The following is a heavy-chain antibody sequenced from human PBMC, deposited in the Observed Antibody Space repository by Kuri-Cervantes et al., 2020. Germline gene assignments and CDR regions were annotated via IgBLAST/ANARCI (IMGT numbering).Heavy chain of an antibody. V-gene: IGHV5-51*01. Sequence: GESLKISCKGSGYSFTSYWIGWVRQMPGKGLEWMGIIYPGDSDTRYNPSFQGQATISADKSISTAYLQWSSLKASDTAIYYCARFASSGWPEYYYFHMDVWGEGTTVTVSS. CDR1: GYSFTSYW. D-gene: IGHD6-19*01. J-gene: IGHJ6*03. CDR2: IYPGDSDT. CDR3: ARFASSGWPEYYYFHMDV.